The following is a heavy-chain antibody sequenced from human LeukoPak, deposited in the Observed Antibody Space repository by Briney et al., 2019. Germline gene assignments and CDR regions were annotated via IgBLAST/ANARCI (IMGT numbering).Heavy chain of an antibody. CDR2: IKEEGSEK. Sequence: GRSLRLSCAASGFTFSIYWMTWVRQAPGKGLEWVANIKEEGSEKYYVDSVKGRITISGDNGKNSLYLQMNSLRAEDTAVYYCARDVTSLYSSSRKVNYGMDVWGHGTSVTVSS. CDR3: ARDVTSLYSSSRKVNYGMDV. CDR1: GFTFSIYW. V-gene: IGHV3-7*04. J-gene: IGHJ6*02. D-gene: IGHD6-13*01.